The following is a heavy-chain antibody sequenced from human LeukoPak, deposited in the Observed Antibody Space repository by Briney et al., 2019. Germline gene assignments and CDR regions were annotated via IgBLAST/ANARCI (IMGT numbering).Heavy chain of an antibody. CDR2: INHSGST. D-gene: IGHD1-7*01. Sequence: SETLSLTCAVYGGSFSGYYWSWIRQPPGKGLEWIGEINHSGSTNYNPSLKSRVTISVDTSKNQFSLKLSSVTAADTAVYYCAGELPFDYWGQGTLVTVSS. CDR1: GGSFSGYY. J-gene: IGHJ4*02. CDR3: AGELPFDY. V-gene: IGHV4-34*01.